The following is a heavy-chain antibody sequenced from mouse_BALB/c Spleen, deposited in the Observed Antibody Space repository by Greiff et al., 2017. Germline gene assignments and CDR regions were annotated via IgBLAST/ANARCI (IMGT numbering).Heavy chain of an antibody. Sequence: EVQGVESGPGLVKPSQSLSLTCTVTGYSITSDYAWNWIRQFPGNKLEWMGYISYSGSTSYNPSLKSRISITRDTSKNQFFLQLNSVTTEDTATYYCARERDDYYGLDYWGQGTTLTVSS. CDR3: ARERDDYYGLDY. J-gene: IGHJ2*01. CDR1: GYSITSDYA. D-gene: IGHD1-1*01. CDR2: ISYSGST. V-gene: IGHV3-2*02.